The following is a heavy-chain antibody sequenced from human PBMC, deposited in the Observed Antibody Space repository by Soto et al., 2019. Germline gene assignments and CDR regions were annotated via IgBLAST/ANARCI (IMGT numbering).Heavy chain of an antibody. Sequence: QMQLVESGGGVVQPGTSLRLSCAASGFTFSNYAMHWLRQAPGKGLEWVTIIWYDGSDKNYGDSVKGRFTISRDNSKNPMYLQMPSLRVEATEVYYCARASGADYHNCYMDVWRYGTTVNGPS. CDR3: ARASGADYHNCYMDV. CDR1: GFTFSNYA. D-gene: IGHD4-17*01. CDR2: IWYDGSDK. J-gene: IGHJ6*03. V-gene: IGHV3-33*01.